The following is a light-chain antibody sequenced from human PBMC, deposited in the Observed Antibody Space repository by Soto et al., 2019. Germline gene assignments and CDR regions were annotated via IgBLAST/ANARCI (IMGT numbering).Light chain of an antibody. Sequence: EIVFTQSPGTLSFSPGERATLSCRASQSFNSIYLAWYQQKPGQAPRLLIYGASSRATGIPDRFSGSGSGTDFTLTISRLEPEDFAVYYCHQYDSWTFGQGTKVDIK. CDR2: GAS. CDR3: HQYDSWT. CDR1: QSFNSIY. V-gene: IGKV3-20*01. J-gene: IGKJ1*01.